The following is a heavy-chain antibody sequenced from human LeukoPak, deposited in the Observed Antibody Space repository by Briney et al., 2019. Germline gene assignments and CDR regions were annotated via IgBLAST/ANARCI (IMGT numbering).Heavy chain of an antibody. Sequence: SETLSLTCTVSGGSISSYYWSWIRQPPGKGLEWIGYIYYSGSTNYNPSLKSRVTISVDTSKNQFSLKLSSVTAADTAVYYCARVYGSGSYRFPHFDYWGQGTLVTVSS. CDR3: ARVYGSGSYRFPHFDY. D-gene: IGHD3-10*01. V-gene: IGHV4-59*01. CDR2: IYYSGST. J-gene: IGHJ4*02. CDR1: GGSISSYY.